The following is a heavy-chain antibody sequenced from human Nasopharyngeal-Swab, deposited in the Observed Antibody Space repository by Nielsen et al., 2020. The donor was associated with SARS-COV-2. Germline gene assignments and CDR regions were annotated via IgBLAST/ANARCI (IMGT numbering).Heavy chain of an antibody. CDR2: IKSKTDGGTT. Sequence: GESLNISCAASGFTFSKACMTWVRQAPGKGLEWVGRIKSKTDGGTTDYAAPVKGRFTISRDDSKNPLSLQMNSLKTEDTAVYYCTAEGPNIAASGNPFDYWGQGTLVTVSS. CDR3: TAEGPNIAASGNPFDY. CDR1: GFTFSKAC. V-gene: IGHV3-15*01. J-gene: IGHJ4*02. D-gene: IGHD6-13*01.